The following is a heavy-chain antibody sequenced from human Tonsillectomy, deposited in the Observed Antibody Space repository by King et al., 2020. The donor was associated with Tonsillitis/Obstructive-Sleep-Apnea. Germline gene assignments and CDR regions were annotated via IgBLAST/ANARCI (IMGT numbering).Heavy chain of an antibody. CDR1: GFTFSSSW. V-gene: IGHV3-74*01. CDR2: INSDGSST. J-gene: IGHJ4*02. Sequence: VQLVESGGGLVQPGGSLRLSCAASGFTFSSSWMHWVRQAPGKGLVWVSRINSDGSSTIYADSLKGRFTISRDNAKNTLYLQMNSLRAEDTAVYFCAREPLSGYYSVDHWGQGTLVTVSS. CDR3: AREPLSGYYSVDH. D-gene: IGHD3-3*01.